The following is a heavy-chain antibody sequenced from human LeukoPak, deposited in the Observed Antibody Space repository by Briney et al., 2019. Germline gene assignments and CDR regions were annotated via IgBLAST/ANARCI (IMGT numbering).Heavy chain of an antibody. CDR2: IRYDGSNK. CDR1: GFTFSSYG. Sequence: GGSLRLSCAASGFTFSSYGMHWVRQAPGKGLEWVAFIRYDGSNKYYADSLKGRFTISRDNSKNTLYLQMNSLRAEDTAVYYCAKGASSTSCCWGQGTLVTVSS. D-gene: IGHD2-2*01. CDR3: AKGASSTSCC. J-gene: IGHJ4*02. V-gene: IGHV3-30*02.